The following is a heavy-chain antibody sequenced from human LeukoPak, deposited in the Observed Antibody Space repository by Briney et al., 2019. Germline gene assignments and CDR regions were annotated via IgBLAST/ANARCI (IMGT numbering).Heavy chain of an antibody. CDR3: ARGYQLLYSVSFYYYGMDV. D-gene: IGHD2-2*02. CDR2: ISYDGSNK. CDR1: GFTFSSYG. Sequence: GGSLRLSCPASGFTFSSYGMHWVRQAPGKGLEWVAVISYDGSNKYYADSVKGRFTISRDNSKNTLYLQMSSLRVEDTAVYYCARGYQLLYSVSFYYYGMDVWGQGTTVTVSS. V-gene: IGHV3-30*03. J-gene: IGHJ6*02.